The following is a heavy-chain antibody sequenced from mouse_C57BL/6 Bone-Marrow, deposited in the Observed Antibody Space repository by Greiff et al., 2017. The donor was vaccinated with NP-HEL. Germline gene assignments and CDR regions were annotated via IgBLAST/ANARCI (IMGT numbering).Heavy chain of an antibody. Sequence: QVQLKESGPELVKPGASVKISCKASGYTFTDYYINWVKQRPGQGLEWIGWIFPGSGSTYYNEKFKGKATLTVDKSSSTAYMLLSSLTSEDSAVYFCARLGYYGSSLYWYFDVWGTGTTVTVSS. CDR1: GYTFTDYY. D-gene: IGHD1-1*01. V-gene: IGHV1-75*01. CDR2: IFPGSGST. CDR3: ARLGYYGSSLYWYFDV. J-gene: IGHJ1*03.